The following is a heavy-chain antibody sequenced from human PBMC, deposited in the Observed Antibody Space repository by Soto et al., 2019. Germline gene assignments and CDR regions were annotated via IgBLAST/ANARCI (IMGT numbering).Heavy chain of an antibody. CDR3: AVGPSPGYCSGGSCYPPIYFDY. V-gene: IGHV3-21*01. CDR2: ISSSSSYI. Sequence: GGSLRLSCAASGFTFSSYSMNWVRQAPGKGLEWVSSISSSSSYIYYADSVKGRFTISRDNAKNSLYLQMNSLRAEDTAVYYCAVGPSPGYCSGGSCYPPIYFDYWGQGTLVTVSS. CDR1: GFTFSSYS. D-gene: IGHD2-15*01. J-gene: IGHJ4*02.